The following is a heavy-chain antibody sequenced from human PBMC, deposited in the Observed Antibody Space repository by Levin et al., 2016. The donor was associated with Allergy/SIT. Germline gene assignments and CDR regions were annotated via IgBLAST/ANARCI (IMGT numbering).Heavy chain of an antibody. CDR2: ISSSSSYT. V-gene: IGHV3-11*06. J-gene: IGHJ6*02. Sequence: WIRQPPGKGLEWVSYISSSSSYTNYADSVKGRFTISRDNAKNSLYLQMNSLRAEDTAVYYCARSKIVGAPAHYYYGMDVWGQGTTVTVSS. D-gene: IGHD1-26*01. CDR3: ARSKIVGAPAHYYYGMDV.